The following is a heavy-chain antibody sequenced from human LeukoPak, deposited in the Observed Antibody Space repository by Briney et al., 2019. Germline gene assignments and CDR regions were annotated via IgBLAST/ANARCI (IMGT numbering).Heavy chain of an antibody. CDR2: MNPNSGNT. CDR3: ARVGRYDSSGYIDY. V-gene: IGHV1-8*01. Sequence: GSVKVSCKASGYTFTSYDINWVRQATGQGLEWMGWMNPNSGNTGYAQKFQGRVTMTRNTSISTAYMELSSLRSEDTAVYYCARVGRYDSSGYIDYWGQGTLVTVSS. D-gene: IGHD3-22*01. CDR1: GYTFTSYD. J-gene: IGHJ4*02.